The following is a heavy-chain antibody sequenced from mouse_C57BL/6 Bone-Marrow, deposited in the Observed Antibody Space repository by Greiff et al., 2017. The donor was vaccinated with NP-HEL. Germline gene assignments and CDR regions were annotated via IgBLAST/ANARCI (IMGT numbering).Heavy chain of an antibody. CDR1: GYTFTSYG. CDR2: IYPRSGNT. Sequence: VQGVESGAELARPGASVKLSCKASGYTFTSYGISWVKQRTGQGLEWIGEIYPRSGNTYYNEKFKGKATLTADKSSSTAYMELRSLTSEDSAVYFCARHYYDSSFYYAMDYWGQGTSVTVSS. D-gene: IGHD1-1*01. CDR3: ARHYYDSSFYYAMDY. J-gene: IGHJ4*01. V-gene: IGHV1-81*01.